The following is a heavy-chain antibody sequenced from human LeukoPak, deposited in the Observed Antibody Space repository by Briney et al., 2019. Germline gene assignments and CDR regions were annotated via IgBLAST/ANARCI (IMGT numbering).Heavy chain of an antibody. V-gene: IGHV3-48*03. CDR1: GFTFSSYE. Sequence: GGSLRLSCAASGFTFSSYEVNWVRQAPGKGLEWVSYISSSGSTIYYADSVKGRFTISRDNAKNSLYLQMNSLRAEDTAVYYCARNQIPGYSSGWYRNWFDPWGQGTLVTVSS. J-gene: IGHJ5*02. CDR2: ISSSGSTI. CDR3: ARNQIPGYSSGWYRNWFDP. D-gene: IGHD6-19*01.